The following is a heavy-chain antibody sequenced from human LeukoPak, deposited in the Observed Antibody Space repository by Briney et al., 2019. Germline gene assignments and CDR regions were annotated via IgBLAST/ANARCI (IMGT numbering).Heavy chain of an antibody. CDR1: GFSFSNYV. D-gene: IGHD1-26*01. Sequence: GGSLRLTCAASGFSFSNYVMHWVRQAPGKGLEWVAVISYDGSNKYYADSVKGRFTISRDNAKNSLYLQMNSVTAEDTALYYCAKDIGSGSYYQFDYWGQGTLVTISS. J-gene: IGHJ4*02. CDR3: AKDIGSGSYYQFDY. CDR2: ISYDGSNK. V-gene: IGHV3-30*19.